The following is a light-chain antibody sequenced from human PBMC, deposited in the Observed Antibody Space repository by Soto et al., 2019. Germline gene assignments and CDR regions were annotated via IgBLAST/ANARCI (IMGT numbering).Light chain of an antibody. V-gene: IGLV2-14*01. J-gene: IGLJ1*01. CDR2: EVS. Sequence: QSVLTQPAAVSGSPGQSITISCTGTSSDVGGYNYVSWYQQHPGKAPKLMIYEVSNRPSGVSNRFSGSKSGNTVSLTISGPQDEDEADYYCSSYTSTSTQAYVFATGTKLTVL. CDR3: SSYTSTSTQAYV. CDR1: SSDVGGYNY.